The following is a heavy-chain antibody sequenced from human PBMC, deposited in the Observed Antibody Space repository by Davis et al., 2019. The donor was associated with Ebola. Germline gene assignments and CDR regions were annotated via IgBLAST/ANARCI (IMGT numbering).Heavy chain of an antibody. V-gene: IGHV4-59*01. J-gene: IGHJ5*02. CDR1: GGSISSYY. D-gene: IGHD2/OR15-2a*01. CDR3: ARGIRDGAGDWFDP. CDR2: VYDSETT. Sequence: SETLSLTCSVSGGSISSYYWSWIRQPPGKGLEWIGDVYDSETTNYNPSLNSRVTMSVDTTNNQLFLKLSSVTAADTAVYYCARGIRDGAGDWFDPWGQGTLVTVSS.